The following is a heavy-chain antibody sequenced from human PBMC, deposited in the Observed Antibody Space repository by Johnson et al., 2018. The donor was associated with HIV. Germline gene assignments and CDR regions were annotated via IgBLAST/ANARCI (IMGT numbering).Heavy chain of an antibody. CDR1: RFSFSYAW. J-gene: IGHJ3*02. D-gene: IGHD3-22*01. CDR3: AKRGSTMIGGAGAFDI. V-gene: IGHV3-15*01. CDR2: IKSKTDGGTT. Sequence: LPLVESGGGLVTPGRSLRLSSASSRFSFSYAWMSSVRQAPGKGLAWVGRIKSKTDGGTTAYAAPVKGRFTISRDDSKNTRYLQMNSLRAEDTAVYYCAKRGSTMIGGAGAFDIWGQGTMVTVSP.